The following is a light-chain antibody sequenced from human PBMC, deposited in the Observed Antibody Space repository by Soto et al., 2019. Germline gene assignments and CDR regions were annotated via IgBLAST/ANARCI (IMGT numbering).Light chain of an antibody. V-gene: IGLV1-51*01. CDR3: ATWDLTLSAGVL. CDR1: SSNIGKNS. J-gene: IGLJ2*01. CDR2: DDH. Sequence: QSVLTQPPSASAAPGQRVSISCSGGSSNIGKNSVSWYQQLPATAPKLLIYDDHQRPSGIPDRFSASKSGTSATLDITGLQPADEADYYCATWDLTLSAGVLFGGGTKLTVL.